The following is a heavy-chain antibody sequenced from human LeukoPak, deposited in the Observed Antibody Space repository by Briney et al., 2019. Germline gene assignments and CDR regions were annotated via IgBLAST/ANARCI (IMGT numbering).Heavy chain of an antibody. V-gene: IGHV3-49*04. D-gene: IGHD4-23*01. CDR1: GFTFGDYA. CDR2: IRSKAYGGTT. J-gene: IGHJ3*02. CDR3: TRDRRFGNSVHDAFDI. Sequence: GGSLRLSCTASGFTFGDYAMSWVRQAPGKGLEWVGFIRSKAYGGTTEYAASVKGRFTISRDDSKSIAYLQMNSLKTEDTAVYYCTRDRRFGNSVHDAFDIWGQGTMVTVSS.